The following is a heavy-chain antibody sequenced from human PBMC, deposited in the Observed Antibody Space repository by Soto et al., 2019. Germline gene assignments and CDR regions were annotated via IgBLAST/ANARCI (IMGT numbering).Heavy chain of an antibody. Sequence: QVQLVQSGAEVKKPGSSVKVSCKASGDTFNFYTINWVRQAHGLGLEWMGRFNPILSFSNSALKFQGRVTLTADKSTITAYMVLSSLRSEDTAIYYCATSFGSGSRAFDYWGQGALVTVSS. CDR2: FNPILSFS. CDR3: ATSFGSGSRAFDY. CDR1: GDTFNFYT. J-gene: IGHJ4*02. D-gene: IGHD3-10*01. V-gene: IGHV1-69*02.